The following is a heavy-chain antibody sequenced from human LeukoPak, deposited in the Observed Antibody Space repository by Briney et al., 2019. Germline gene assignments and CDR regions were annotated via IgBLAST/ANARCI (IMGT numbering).Heavy chain of an antibody. CDR2: INPNSGGT. Sequence: ASVKVSCKASGYTFTGYYMHWVRQAPGQGLEWMGWINPNSGGTNYAQKFQGRVTMTRDTSISTAYMELSRLRSDDTAVYYCARRRGTTSVRRGFDIWGQGTMVTVSS. CDR1: GYTFTGYY. CDR3: ARRRGTTSVRRGFDI. D-gene: IGHD1-1*01. V-gene: IGHV1-2*02. J-gene: IGHJ3*02.